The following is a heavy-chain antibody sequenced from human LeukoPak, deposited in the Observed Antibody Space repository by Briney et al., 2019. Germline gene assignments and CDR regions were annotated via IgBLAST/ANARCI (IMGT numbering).Heavy chain of an antibody. CDR2: IYSGGST. CDR3: TKGSLLWFGEFSGAFDY. J-gene: IGHJ4*02. Sequence: GGSLRLSCAASGFTVSNNYMTWVRQAPGKGLEWVSLIYSGGSTYYADSVKGRFTISRDNSKNTLYLQMNSLRAEDTAVYYCTKGSLLWFGEFSGAFDYWGQGTLVTVSS. D-gene: IGHD3-10*01. V-gene: IGHV3-66*02. CDR1: GFTVSNNY.